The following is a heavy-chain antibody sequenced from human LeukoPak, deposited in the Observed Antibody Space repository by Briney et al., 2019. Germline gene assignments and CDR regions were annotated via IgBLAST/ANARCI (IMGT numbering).Heavy chain of an antibody. Sequence: SGGSLRLSCAASGFTFSSYNMNWVRQAPGKGLEWVSAITGSGDSAYYSDSVKGRFTISRDQSKSTVYLQMTSLRAEDTAVFYCAKGTTDYDASDPLDFRGQGTLVTVSS. CDR3: AKGTTDYDASDPLDF. V-gene: IGHV3-23*01. J-gene: IGHJ4*02. D-gene: IGHD3-16*01. CDR2: ITGSGDSA. CDR1: GFTFSSYN.